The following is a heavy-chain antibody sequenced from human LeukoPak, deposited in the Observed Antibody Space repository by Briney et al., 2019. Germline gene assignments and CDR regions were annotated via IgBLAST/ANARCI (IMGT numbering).Heavy chain of an antibody. CDR2: ITGSDSRT. V-gene: IGHV3-23*01. J-gene: IGHJ4*02. D-gene: IGHD6-19*01. CDR1: GFTFSSYS. Sequence: GGPLRLSCAASGFTFSSYSMNWVRQAPGKGLEWVSAITGSDSRTNYADSVKGRFTISRDNSKNTLYLQMNSLRAEDTAVYYCAKSRGGWYSFDYWGQGTLVTVSS. CDR3: AKSRGGWYSFDY.